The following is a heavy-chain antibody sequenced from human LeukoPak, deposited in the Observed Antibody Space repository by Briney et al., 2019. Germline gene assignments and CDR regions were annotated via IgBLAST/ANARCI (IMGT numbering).Heavy chain of an antibody. CDR1: GGSISSSSYY. CDR3: AGDHSSSWYFDY. CDR2: IYYSGST. Sequence: SETLSLTCTLSGGSISSSSYYWGWIRQPPGMGLEWIGSIYYSGSTNYNPSLKSRVTISVDTSKNQFSLKVSSVTAADTAVYYCAGDHSSSWYFDYWGQGTLVTVSS. V-gene: IGHV4-39*07. J-gene: IGHJ4*02. D-gene: IGHD6-13*01.